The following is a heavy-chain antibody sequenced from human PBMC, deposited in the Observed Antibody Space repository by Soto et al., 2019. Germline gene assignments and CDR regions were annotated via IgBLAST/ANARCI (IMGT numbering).Heavy chain of an antibody. CDR1: GGSISSSSYY. V-gene: IGHV4-39*01. J-gene: IGHJ1*01. D-gene: IGHD6-19*01. Sequence: SETLSLTCTVSGGSISSSSYYWGWIRQPPGKGLEWIGSIYYSGSTYYNPSLKSRVTISVDTSKNQFSLKLSSVTAADTAVYYGARQRGSSGWYVAEYFQHWGQGTLVTVSS. CDR2: IYYSGST. CDR3: ARQRGSSGWYVAEYFQH.